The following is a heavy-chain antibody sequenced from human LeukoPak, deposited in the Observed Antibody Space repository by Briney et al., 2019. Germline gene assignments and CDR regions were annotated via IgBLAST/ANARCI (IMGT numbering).Heavy chain of an antibody. CDR3: ARAVAAADSY. CDR2: INQDGSKK. V-gene: IGHV3-7*04. Sequence: GGSLRLSCAASGITFSRFWMSWVRQAPGKGLERVANINQDGSKKYYVDSVKGRFTISRDNVKNSVYLQMNSLRAEDTAVYSCARAVAAADSYWGRGTLVTVSS. CDR1: GITFSRFW. J-gene: IGHJ4*02. D-gene: IGHD6-13*01.